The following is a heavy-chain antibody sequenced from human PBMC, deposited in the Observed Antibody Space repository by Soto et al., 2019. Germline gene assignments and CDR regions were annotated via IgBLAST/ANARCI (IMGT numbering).Heavy chain of an antibody. CDR2: IYYSGST. V-gene: IGHV4-31*03. Sequence: SETLSLTCTVSGGSISSGGYYWSWIRQHPGKGLEWIGYIYYSGSTYYNPSLKSRVTISVDTSKNQFSLKLSSVTAADTAVYYCARARVYNDYYYGMDVWGQGTTVTVSS. D-gene: IGHD1-20*01. CDR1: GGSISSGGYY. CDR3: ARARVYNDYYYGMDV. J-gene: IGHJ6*02.